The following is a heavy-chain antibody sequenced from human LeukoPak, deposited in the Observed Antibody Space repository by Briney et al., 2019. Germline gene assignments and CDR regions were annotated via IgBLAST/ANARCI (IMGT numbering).Heavy chain of an antibody. J-gene: IGHJ4*02. CDR1: GFTFSSYW. V-gene: IGHV3-7*03. CDR2: IKEDGSEK. D-gene: IGHD3-16*02. CDR3: ARDYDYLSGSYRYHYFDY. Sequence: GGSLRLSCAASGFTFSSYWMTWVRQAPGKGLEWVANIKEDGSEKYYVDSVKGRFTISRDNAKNSLFLQMNSLRAEDTAIYYCARDYDYLSGSYRYHYFDYWGQGTLVTVSS.